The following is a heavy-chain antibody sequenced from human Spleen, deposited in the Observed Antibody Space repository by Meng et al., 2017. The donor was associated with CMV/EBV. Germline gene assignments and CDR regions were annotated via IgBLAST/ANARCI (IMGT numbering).Heavy chain of an antibody. D-gene: IGHD6-13*01. V-gene: IGHV4-31*02. CDR1: GGSISSGAYY. CDR3: ARGPQQLPPYYFDY. Sequence: SGGSISSGAYYCSWIRQHPGKGLEWIGYIYYSGSTYYNPSLKSRVTISVDTSKNQFSLKLSSVTAADTAVYYCARGPQQLPPYYFDYWGQGTLVTVSS. CDR2: IYYSGST. J-gene: IGHJ4*02.